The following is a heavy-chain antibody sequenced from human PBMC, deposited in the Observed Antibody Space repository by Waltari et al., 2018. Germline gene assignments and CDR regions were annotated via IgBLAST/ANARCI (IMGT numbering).Heavy chain of an antibody. CDR3: ARVGSTSGNDY. CDR2: IYTSGST. V-gene: IGHV4-61*02. CDR1: GGSISSGSYY. D-gene: IGHD2-2*01. Sequence: QVQLQESGPGLVKPSQTLSLTCTVSGGSISSGSYYWSWIRQPAGKGLEWIGRIYTSGSTNYNPSLKVRVTISVDTSKNQFSLKLSSVTAADTAVYYCARVGSTSGNDYWGQGTLVTVSS. J-gene: IGHJ4*02.